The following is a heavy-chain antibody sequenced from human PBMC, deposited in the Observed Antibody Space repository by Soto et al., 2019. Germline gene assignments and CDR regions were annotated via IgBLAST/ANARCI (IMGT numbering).Heavy chain of an antibody. J-gene: IGHJ3*02. V-gene: IGHV3-30*18. CDR3: AKEFFDSSGFYPSLDALDI. D-gene: IGHD3-22*01. CDR1: GFTLGTYG. Sequence: QVQLAESGGGVVQPGRSLTITYAASGFTLGTYGMHWVRQAPGKGLEWVAVISNDGGDKYYSDSVMGRFTISRDNSKNTLFLQMNSLRAEDTAVYFCAKEFFDSSGFYPSLDALDIWGQGTVVTVSS. CDR2: ISNDGGDK.